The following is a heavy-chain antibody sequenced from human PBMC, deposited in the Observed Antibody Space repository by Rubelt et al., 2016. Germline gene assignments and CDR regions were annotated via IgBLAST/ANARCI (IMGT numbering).Heavy chain of an antibody. Sequence: QVQLQESGPGLVKPSETLWLTCAGYGGSFSGYYWSWIRQPPGKGLAWIGEVNHSGSTNYNPSLKSRVTISVATSKNLFYLKLSAVTAADTVVYYCERGRVSGSYAFQHWGQGTLVTVSS. CDR2: VNHSGST. CDR1: GGSFSGYY. CDR3: ERGRVSGSYAFQH. D-gene: IGHD1-26*01. V-gene: IGHV4-34*10. J-gene: IGHJ1*01.